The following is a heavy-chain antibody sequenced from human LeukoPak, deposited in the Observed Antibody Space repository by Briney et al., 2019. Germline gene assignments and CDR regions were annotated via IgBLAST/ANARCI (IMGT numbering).Heavy chain of an antibody. D-gene: IGHD4-17*01. CDR1: GFTFSSYW. CDR2: IKQDGSEK. J-gene: IGHJ4*02. Sequence: RGSLRLSCAASGFTFSSYWMSWVRQAPGKGLEWVANIKQDGSEKYYVDSVKGRFTISRDNAKNSLYLQMNSLRAEDTAVYYCARTLTTVIKFLDYWGQGTLVTVSS. V-gene: IGHV3-7*03. CDR3: ARTLTTVIKFLDY.